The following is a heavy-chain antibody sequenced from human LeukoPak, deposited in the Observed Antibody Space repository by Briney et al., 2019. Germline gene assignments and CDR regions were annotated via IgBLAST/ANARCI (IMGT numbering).Heavy chain of an antibody. CDR1: GYTFSNYD. Sequence: ASVKVSCKASGYTFSNYDINWVRQAPGQGLEWMGWMNPNSGRRVYAQKFQGRVTMTRNSSINTAYMELTSLRSDDTAVYYCARGLRPDYWGQGTLVTVSS. V-gene: IGHV1-8*01. CDR3: ARGLRPDY. J-gene: IGHJ4*02. CDR2: MNPNSGRR. D-gene: IGHD6-6*01.